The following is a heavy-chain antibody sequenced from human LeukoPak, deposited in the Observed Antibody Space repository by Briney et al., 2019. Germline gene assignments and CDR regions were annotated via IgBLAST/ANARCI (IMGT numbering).Heavy chain of an antibody. CDR2: IYHSGST. V-gene: IGHV4-4*02. CDR1: GGSFSSSNW. D-gene: IGHD2-15*01. CDR3: AREGSGNFFDY. J-gene: IGHJ4*02. Sequence: TSETLSLTCTVSGGSFSSSNWWGWVRQPPGKGLEWIGEIYHSGSTNYNPSLKSRVTISVDKSKNQFSLKLSSVTAADTAVYYCAREGSGNFFDYWGQGTLVTVSS.